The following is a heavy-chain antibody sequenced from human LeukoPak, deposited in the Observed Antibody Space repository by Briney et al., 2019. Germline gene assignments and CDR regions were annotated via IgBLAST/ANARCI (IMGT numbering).Heavy chain of an antibody. CDR3: AKDQNKITFGGVGNY. J-gene: IGHJ4*02. CDR2: ISSDGSNK. V-gene: IGHV3-30*18. D-gene: IGHD3-16*01. Sequence: GRSLRLSCAASKFTFSNYGMHWVRQAPGKGLEWVAVISSDGSNKYYADSVKGRFTISRDNSKNTLYLRMNSLRAEDTAVYYCAKDQNKITFGGVGNYWGQGTLVTVSS. CDR1: KFTFSNYG.